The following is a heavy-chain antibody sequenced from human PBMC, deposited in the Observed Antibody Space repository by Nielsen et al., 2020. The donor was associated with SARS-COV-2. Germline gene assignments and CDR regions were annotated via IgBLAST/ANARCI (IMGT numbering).Heavy chain of an antibody. CDR1: VGSFSDYY. V-gene: IGHV4-34*01. D-gene: IGHD1-1*01. Sequence: SETLSLTCAVYVGSFSDYYWSWIRQPLGKGLEWIGEINYRGSTKYNPSLKSRVTISSDTSKNQVSLKVYSVTAADTAVYYCARVNGNFYYYGMDVWGRGTTVTVSS. J-gene: IGHJ6*02. CDR3: ARVNGNFYYYGMDV. CDR2: INYRGST.